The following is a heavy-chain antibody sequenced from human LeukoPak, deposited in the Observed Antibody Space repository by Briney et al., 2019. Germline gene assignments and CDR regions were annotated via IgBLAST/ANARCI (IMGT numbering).Heavy chain of an antibody. CDR2: INHSGST. CDR1: GGSISSYY. V-gene: IGHV4-34*01. CDR3: ARTNSSGSFDY. D-gene: IGHD6-19*01. Sequence: SETLSLTCTVSGGSISSYYWSWLRQPPGKGLEWIGEINHSGSTNYNPSLKSRVTISVDTSKNQFSLKLSSVTAADTAVYYCARTNSSGSFDYWGQGTLVTVSS. J-gene: IGHJ4*02.